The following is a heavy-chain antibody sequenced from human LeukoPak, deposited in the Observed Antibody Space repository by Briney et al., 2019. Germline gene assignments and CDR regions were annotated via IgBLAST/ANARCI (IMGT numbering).Heavy chain of an antibody. J-gene: IGHJ4*02. CDR1: GFTFSNFTA. CDR3: ASGHVESAMSFDH. CDR2: IIGDGGTT. D-gene: IGHD2-2*01. V-gene: IGHV3-23*01. Sequence: GGTLRLSCAASGFTFSNFTARNGVRHPPGKERQWLSTIIGDGGTTHYADSVKGRFTMSRGKSRNTLYLQMNSLRLEDTAVYYCASGHVESAMSFDHWGQGTLVTVSS.